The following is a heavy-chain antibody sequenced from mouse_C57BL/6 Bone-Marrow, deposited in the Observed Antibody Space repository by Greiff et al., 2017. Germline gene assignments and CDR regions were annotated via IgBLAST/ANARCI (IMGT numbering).Heavy chain of an antibody. CDR2: IYPRSGNT. CDR1: GYTFPSYG. CDR3: ARSDYDGDWYFDV. J-gene: IGHJ1*03. V-gene: IGHV1-81*01. Sequence: VQGVESGAELARPGASVKLSCKASGYTFPSYGISWVKQRTGQGLEWIGEIYPRSGNTYYNEKFKGKATLTADKSSSTAYMELRSLTSEDSAVYFCARSDYDGDWYFDVWGTGTTVTVSS. D-gene: IGHD2-4*01.